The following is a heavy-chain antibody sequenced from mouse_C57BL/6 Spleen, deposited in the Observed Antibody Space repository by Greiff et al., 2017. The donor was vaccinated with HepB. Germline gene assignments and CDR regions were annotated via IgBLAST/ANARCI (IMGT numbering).Heavy chain of an antibody. V-gene: IGHV1-55*01. Sequence: VQLQQPGAELVKPGASVKMSCKASGYTFTSYWITWVKQRPGQGLEWIGDIYPGSGSTNYNEKFKSKATLTVDTSSSTAYMQLSSLTSEDSAVYYCARGGNYYYGSSAWFAYWGQGTLVTVSA. CDR1: GYTFTSYW. J-gene: IGHJ3*01. D-gene: IGHD1-1*01. CDR3: ARGGNYYYGSSAWFAY. CDR2: IYPGSGST.